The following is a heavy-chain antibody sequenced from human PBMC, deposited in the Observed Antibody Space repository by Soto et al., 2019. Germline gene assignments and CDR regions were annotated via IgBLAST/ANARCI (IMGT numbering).Heavy chain of an antibody. V-gene: IGHV1-8*01. CDR3: ARVGDLGYCSGGSCYSLYYYYYYMDV. J-gene: IGHJ6*03. D-gene: IGHD2-15*01. CDR1: GYTFTSYD. CDR2: MNPNSGNT. Sequence: ASVKVSCKASGYTFTSYDINWVRQATGQGLEWMGWMNPNSGNTGYAQKFQGRVTMTRNTSISTAYMELSSLRSEDTAVYYCARVGDLGYCSGGSCYSLYYYYYYMDVWGKGTTVTVSS.